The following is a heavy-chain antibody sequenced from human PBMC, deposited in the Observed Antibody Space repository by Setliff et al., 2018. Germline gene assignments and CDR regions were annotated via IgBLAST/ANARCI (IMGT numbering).Heavy chain of an antibody. CDR1: GYTFTGYY. V-gene: IGHV1-2*02. Sequence: ASVKVSCKASGYTFTGYYMHWVRQAPGQGLEWMGWINPNSGGTNYAQKFQGRVTMTRDTSISTAYMELSRLRSDDTAVYSCAREIRVVVPAAPRYYGMGVWGQGTTVTVSS. J-gene: IGHJ6*02. CDR3: AREIRVVVPAAPRYYGMGV. D-gene: IGHD2-2*01. CDR2: INPNSGGT.